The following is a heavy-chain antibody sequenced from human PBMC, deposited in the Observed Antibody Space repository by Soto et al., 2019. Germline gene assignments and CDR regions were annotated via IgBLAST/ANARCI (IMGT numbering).Heavy chain of an antibody. CDR3: ARVVYYDFWSGYYNWFDP. V-gene: IGHV4-31*03. J-gene: IGHJ5*02. CDR1: GGSISSGGYY. D-gene: IGHD3-3*01. Sequence: QVQLQEAGPGLVKPSQTLSLTCTVSGGSISSGGYYWSWIRQHPGKGLEWIGYIYYSGSTYYNPSLKSRLTISVDPSKILCSLKLSSVTAADTAVYYCARVVYYDFWSGYYNWFDPWGQGTLVTVSS. CDR2: IYYSGST.